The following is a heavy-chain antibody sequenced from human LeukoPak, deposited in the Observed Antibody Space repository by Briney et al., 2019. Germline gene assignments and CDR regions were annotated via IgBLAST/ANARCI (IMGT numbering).Heavy chain of an antibody. CDR1: GFTFSSYR. D-gene: IGHD3-10*01. CDR2: IKQDGSEK. Sequence: PGGSLRLSCAASGFTFSSYRMSWVRQAPGKGLEWVANIKQDGSEKYYVDSVKGRFTISRDNAKNSLYLQVTGLRADDTAVYHCAKDPSDLGGSGSYNYFDCWGQGTLVTVSS. J-gene: IGHJ4*02. V-gene: IGHV3-7*01. CDR3: AKDPSDLGGSGSYNYFDC.